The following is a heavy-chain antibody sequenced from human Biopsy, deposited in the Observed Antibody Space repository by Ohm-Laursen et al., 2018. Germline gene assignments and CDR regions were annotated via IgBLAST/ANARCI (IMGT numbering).Heavy chain of an antibody. J-gene: IGHJ4*02. CDR3: ASRSLFFRYFAS. Sequence: GTLSLTCTVSGGSISSYYWSWIRQTPGKGLEWIGEINHSGSTNYKPSLDSRVAISADTSKNQFSLNLYSVTAADTAVYYCASRSLFFRYFASRGQGTPVTVSS. CDR1: GGSISSYY. CDR2: INHSGST. D-gene: IGHD3-9*01. V-gene: IGHV4-34*01.